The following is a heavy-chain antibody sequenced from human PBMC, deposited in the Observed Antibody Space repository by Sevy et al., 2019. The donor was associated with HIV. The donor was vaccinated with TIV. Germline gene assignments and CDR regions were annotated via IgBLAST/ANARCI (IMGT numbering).Heavy chain of an antibody. CDR2: IYWNYDK. CDR3: VRGHYXDFXGYXDP. J-gene: IGHJ5*02. Sequence: SGPTLVKPTXTLTLXXXFSGFSFTTXGVGXGWIRQPPXXXXXXLALIYWNYDKRFRPSLKSRLXLTKDTSKNQVVLTMXXXXXVDTATYSXVRGHYXDFXGYXDPWGQGIQVTVSS. CDR1: GFSFTTXGVG. D-gene: IGHD4-17*01. V-gene: IGHV2-5*01.